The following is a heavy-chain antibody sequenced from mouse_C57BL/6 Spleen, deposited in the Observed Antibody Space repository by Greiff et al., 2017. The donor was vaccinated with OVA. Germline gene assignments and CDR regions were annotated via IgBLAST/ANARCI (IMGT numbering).Heavy chain of an antibody. V-gene: IGHV1-9*01. Sequence: QVQLQQSGAELVKPGASVKLSCKATGYTFTGYWIEWVKQRPGHGLEWIGEIFTGSGSTNYNEKLKGKATFTADTSSNTAYMQLSSLTTEDSAIYCCAPITTVGEVGWFADWGQGTLVTVSA. CDR1: GYTFTGYW. CDR3: APITTVGEVGWFAD. CDR2: IFTGSGST. D-gene: IGHD1-1*01. J-gene: IGHJ3*01.